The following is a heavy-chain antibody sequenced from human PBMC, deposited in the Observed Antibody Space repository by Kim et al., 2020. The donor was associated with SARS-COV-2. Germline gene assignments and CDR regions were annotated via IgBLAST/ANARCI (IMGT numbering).Heavy chain of an antibody. CDR2: IYSGGSST. CDR1: GFTFSSYA. J-gene: IGHJ5*02. CDR3: AKDRRVGSGINWFDP. V-gene: IGHV3-23*03. D-gene: IGHD3-10*01. Sequence: GGSLRLSCAASGFTFSSYAMSWVRQAPGKGLEWVSVIYSGGSSTYYADSVKGRFTISRDNSKNTLYLQMNSLRAEDTAVYYCAKDRRVGSGINWFDPWGQGTLVTVSS.